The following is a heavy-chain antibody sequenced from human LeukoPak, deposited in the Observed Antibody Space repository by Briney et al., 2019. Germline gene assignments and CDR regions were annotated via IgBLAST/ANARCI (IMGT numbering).Heavy chain of an antibody. CDR2: VDPEDGET. CDR1: GYTFTDYY. CDR3: ATEGFLEWLHGDYYYYMDV. Sequence: APVKVSCKVSGYTFTDYYMHWVQQAPGKGLEWMGLVDPEDGETIYAEKFQGRVTITADTSTDTAYMELSSLRSEDTAVYYCATEGFLEWLHGDYYYYMDVWGKGTTVTVSS. J-gene: IGHJ6*03. D-gene: IGHD3-3*01. V-gene: IGHV1-69-2*01.